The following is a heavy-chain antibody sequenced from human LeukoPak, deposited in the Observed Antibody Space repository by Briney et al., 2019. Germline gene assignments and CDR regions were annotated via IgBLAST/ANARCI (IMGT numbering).Heavy chain of an antibody. J-gene: IGHJ4*02. V-gene: IGHV3-23*01. CDR1: GFTFSSYS. CDR2: LSGSGGST. D-gene: IGHD1-26*01. CDR3: ARIVGATAGFDY. Sequence: GGSLRLSCAASGFTFSSYSMNWVRQAPGKGLEWVSSLSGSGGSTYYADSVKGRFTISRDNSKNTLNVQMNSLRAEDTAVYYCARIVGATAGFDYWGQGTLVSVSS.